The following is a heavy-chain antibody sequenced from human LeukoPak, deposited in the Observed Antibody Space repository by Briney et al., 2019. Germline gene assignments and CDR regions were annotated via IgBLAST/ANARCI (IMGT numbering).Heavy chain of an antibody. CDR3: ARDVSSWYED. CDR2: INTNTGNA. Sequence: ASVKVSCKASGYTFTSYAMNWVRQAPGQGLEGMGWINTNTGNATYAQGFTGRFVFSLDTYVSTAYLQISSLKAEDTAVYYCARDVSSWYEDWGQGTMVTVSS. J-gene: IGHJ4*02. D-gene: IGHD6-13*01. CDR1: GYTFTSYA. V-gene: IGHV7-4-1*02.